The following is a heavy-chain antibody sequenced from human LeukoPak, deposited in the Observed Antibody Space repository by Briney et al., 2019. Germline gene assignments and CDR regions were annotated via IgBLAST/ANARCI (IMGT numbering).Heavy chain of an antibody. CDR2: THPSGNT. Sequence: SETLSLTCTVSGGSISSYYWSWIRQPPGKGLEWIGYTHPSGNTNYSPSLKGRVTISIDTSRNQFSLKLSSVTAADTAMYYCARKAPKKGWFDPWGQGTLVTVSS. V-gene: IGHV4-4*09. CDR1: GGSISSYY. J-gene: IGHJ5*02. CDR3: ARKAPKKGWFDP.